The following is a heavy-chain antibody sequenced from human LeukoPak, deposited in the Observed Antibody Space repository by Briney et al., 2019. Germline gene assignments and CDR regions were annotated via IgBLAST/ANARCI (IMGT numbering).Heavy chain of an antibody. D-gene: IGHD6-6*01. CDR2: IYTSGST. CDR1: GGSISSYY. Sequence: SETLSLTCAVSGGSISSYYWSWIRQPAGKGLEWIGRIYTSGSTNYNPSLKSRVTMSVDTSKNQFSLKLSSVTAADTAVYYCARGLYSSYGHPLDYWGQGTLVTVSS. CDR3: ARGLYSSYGHPLDY. J-gene: IGHJ4*02. V-gene: IGHV4-4*07.